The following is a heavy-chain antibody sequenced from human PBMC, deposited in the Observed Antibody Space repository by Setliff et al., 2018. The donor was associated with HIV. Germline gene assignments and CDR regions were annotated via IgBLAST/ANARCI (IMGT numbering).Heavy chain of an antibody. CDR2: FDPEDGET. Sequence: ASVKVSCKVSGYILTELSRHWVRQAPGKGLEWMGGFDPEDGETISAQKFQGRVTMTEDTSTDTAYMELRSLRSEDTAVYHCSTSPRGLGVAATGRRYLHHWGQGTLVTVSS. D-gene: IGHD6-19*01. V-gene: IGHV1-24*01. CDR3: STSPRGLGVAATGRRYLHH. J-gene: IGHJ1*01. CDR1: GYILTELS.